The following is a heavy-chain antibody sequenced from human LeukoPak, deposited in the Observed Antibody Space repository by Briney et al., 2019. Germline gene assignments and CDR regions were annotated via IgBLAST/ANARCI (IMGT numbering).Heavy chain of an antibody. D-gene: IGHD6-19*01. J-gene: IGHJ6*02. CDR3: ARASSGSRGHYYYGMDV. V-gene: IGHV4-59*01. CDR1: GGSISSYY. CDR2: IYYSGST. Sequence: SETLSLTCTVSGGSISSYYWSWIRQPPGKGLEWIGYIYYSGSTNYNPSLKSRVTISVDTSKKQFSLKLSSVTAADTAVYYCARASSGSRGHYYYGMDVWGQGTTVTVSS.